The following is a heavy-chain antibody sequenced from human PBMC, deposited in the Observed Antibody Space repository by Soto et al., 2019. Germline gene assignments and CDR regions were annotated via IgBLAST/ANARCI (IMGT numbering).Heavy chain of an antibody. J-gene: IGHJ6*03. V-gene: IGHV1-8*01. Sequence: ASVKVSCKASGYTFTSYDINWVRQATGQGLEWMGWMNPNSGNTGYAQKFQGRVTMTRNTSISTAYMELSSLRSEDTAVYYCARGAHHSNYVVGRXDYMDVWGKGTTVTVSS. CDR1: GYTFTSYD. D-gene: IGHD4-4*01. CDR3: ARGAHHSNYVVGRXDYMDV. CDR2: MNPNSGNT.